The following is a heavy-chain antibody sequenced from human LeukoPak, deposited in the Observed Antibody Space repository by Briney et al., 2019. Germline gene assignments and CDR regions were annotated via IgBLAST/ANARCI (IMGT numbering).Heavy chain of an antibody. J-gene: IGHJ5*02. CDR3: VLRAGSGGSGDWFDP. V-gene: IGHV5-51*01. D-gene: IGHD6-25*01. CDR2: IYPGNSET. CDR1: GFTFAMYW. Sequence: GESLKISCEGSGFTFAMYWIGWVRQMPGKGLECMGIIYPGNSETRYSPSFQGHVTISVDKSLRVAYLQWSSLKASDSAMYYCVLRAGSGGSGDWFDPWGQGTLVTVSP.